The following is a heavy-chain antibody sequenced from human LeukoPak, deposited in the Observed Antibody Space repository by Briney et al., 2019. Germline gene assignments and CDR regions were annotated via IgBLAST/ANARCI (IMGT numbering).Heavy chain of an antibody. J-gene: IGHJ5*02. D-gene: IGHD5-18*01. CDR3: AKDHGYSVSWFDP. Sequence: GRSLRLSCAASGFTFSSYGMHWVCQAPGKGLEWVAVISYDGSNKYYADSVKGRFTISRDNSKNTLYLQMNSLRAEDTAVYYCAKDHGYSVSWFDPWGQGTLVTVSS. CDR2: ISYDGSNK. V-gene: IGHV3-30*18. CDR1: GFTFSSYG.